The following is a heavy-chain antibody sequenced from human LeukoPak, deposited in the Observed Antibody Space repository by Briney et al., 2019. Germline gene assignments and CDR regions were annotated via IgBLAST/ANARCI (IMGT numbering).Heavy chain of an antibody. D-gene: IGHD2-15*01. CDR1: GFTFSSYS. CDR3: ARDKSSGHNWFDP. CDR2: ISSSSSYI. J-gene: IGHJ5*02. Sequence: GGSLRLSCAASGFTFSSYSMNWVRQAPGKGLGWVSSISSSSSYIYYADSVKGRFTISRDNAKNSLYLQMNSLRAEDTAVYYCARDKSSGHNWFDPWGQGTLVTVSS. V-gene: IGHV3-21*01.